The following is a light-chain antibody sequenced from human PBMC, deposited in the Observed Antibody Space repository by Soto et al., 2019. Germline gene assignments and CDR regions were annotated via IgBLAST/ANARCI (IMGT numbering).Light chain of an antibody. V-gene: IGKV3-15*01. CDR2: DTS. CDR1: QGIGDT. Sequence: EVVMTQSPATLSVSPGEGVTLSCRANQGIGDTLAWYQHKPGQTPRLLIYDTSTRVIGVPDRFSGGRSGTEFTLTISSLQSEDIAVYFCQQYNDWPPYTFGQGTKVDIK. J-gene: IGKJ2*01. CDR3: QQYNDWPPYT.